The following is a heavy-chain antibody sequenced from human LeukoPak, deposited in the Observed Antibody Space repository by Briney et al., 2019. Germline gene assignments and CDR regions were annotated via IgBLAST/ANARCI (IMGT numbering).Heavy chain of an antibody. J-gene: IGHJ4*02. Sequence: SETLSLTCTVSGGSISSYYWSWIRQPPGKGLEWIGYIYYSGSTNYNPSLKSRVTISVDTSKNQFSLKLSSVTAADTAVYYCASSLDYYDSRSLNYWGQGTLVTVSS. D-gene: IGHD3-22*01. V-gene: IGHV4-59*08. CDR2: IYYSGST. CDR3: ASSLDYYDSRSLNY. CDR1: GGSISSYY.